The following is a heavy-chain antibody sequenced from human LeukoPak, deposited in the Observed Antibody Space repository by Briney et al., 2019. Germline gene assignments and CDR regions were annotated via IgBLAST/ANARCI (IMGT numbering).Heavy chain of an antibody. Sequence: ASVKVSCKASGGTFSSYAISWVRQAPGQGLEWMGRIIPILGIANYAQKFQGRVTITADESTSTAYMELSSLRSEDTAVYYCARGGGSWSYYYYYMDVWGKGTTVTVSS. D-gene: IGHD6-13*01. J-gene: IGHJ6*03. CDR2: IIPILGIA. CDR1: GGTFSSYA. V-gene: IGHV1-69*04. CDR3: ARGGGSWSYYYYYMDV.